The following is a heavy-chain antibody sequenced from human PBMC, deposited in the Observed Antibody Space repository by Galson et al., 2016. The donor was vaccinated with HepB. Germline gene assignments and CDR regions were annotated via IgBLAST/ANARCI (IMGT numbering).Heavy chain of an antibody. CDR3: AREPYGDYFDF. Sequence: SETLSLTCSVSGGSISSYYWSWIRQPAGKGLELIGRIYTSGGTNYNPSLKSRVTMSVDTSKNQLSLKLSSVTAADTAFYYCAREPYGDYFDFWGQGILVTVSS. J-gene: IGHJ4*02. CDR1: GGSISSYY. V-gene: IGHV4-4*07. CDR2: IYTSGGT. D-gene: IGHD4-17*01.